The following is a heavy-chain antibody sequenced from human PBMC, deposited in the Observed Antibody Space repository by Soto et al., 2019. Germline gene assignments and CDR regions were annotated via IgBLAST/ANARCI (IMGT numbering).Heavy chain of an antibody. J-gene: IGHJ6*02. CDR1: GYTFTRSG. CDR2: ISTYNGNT. V-gene: IGHV1-18*01. D-gene: IGHD4-17*01. CDR3: AREGLTVTTDYYYYGMDV. Sequence: GASVKVSCKASGYTFTRSGISWVRQAPGQGLEWMGWISTYNGNTNYAQKLQGRVTMTTDTSTSTAYMELRSLRSDDTAVYYCAREGLTVTTDYYYYGMDVWGQGTTVTVSS.